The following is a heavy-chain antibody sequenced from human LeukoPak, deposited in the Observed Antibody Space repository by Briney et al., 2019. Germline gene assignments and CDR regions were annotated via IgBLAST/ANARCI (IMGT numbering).Heavy chain of an antibody. CDR3: ARDGSGSTGYNWFDP. D-gene: IGHD3-10*01. CDR1: GYTFAGYY. Sequence: ASVKVSCKASGYTFAGYYMHWVRQAPGQGLEWMGWINPNSGGTNYAQKFQGRVTMTRDTSISTAYMELSRLRSDDTAVYYCARDGSGSTGYNWFDPWGQGTLVTVSS. J-gene: IGHJ5*02. CDR2: INPNSGGT. V-gene: IGHV1-2*02.